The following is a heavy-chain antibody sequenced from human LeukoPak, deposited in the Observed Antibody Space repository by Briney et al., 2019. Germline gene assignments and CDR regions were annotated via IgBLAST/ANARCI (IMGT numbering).Heavy chain of an antibody. Sequence: PARSLRLSCAASGFTFDDYAMHWVRQAPGKGLEWVSGISWNSGSIGCADSVKGRFTISRDNAKNSLYLQMNSLKAEDTALYYCAKSVDQWLVPHWFVPWGQGTLVTVPS. V-gene: IGHV3-9*01. J-gene: IGHJ5*02. CDR1: GFTFDDYA. D-gene: IGHD6-19*01. CDR3: AKSVDQWLVPHWFVP. CDR2: ISWNSGSI.